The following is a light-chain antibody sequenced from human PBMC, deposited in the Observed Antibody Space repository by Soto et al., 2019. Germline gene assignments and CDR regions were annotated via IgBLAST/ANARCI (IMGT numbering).Light chain of an antibody. CDR2: GAS. Sequence: IQTTHSPSFVSASVVVTVTVTFRASQGITTFLAWFRQRPGRVPEXXIYGASSLQSGVPSRFSGRGSETEVTLTISSLKNEDGGMYYCLQHNSYTYTFGPGTRLEIK. CDR1: QGITTF. CDR3: LQHNSYTYT. J-gene: IGKJ5*01. V-gene: IGKV1-17*03.